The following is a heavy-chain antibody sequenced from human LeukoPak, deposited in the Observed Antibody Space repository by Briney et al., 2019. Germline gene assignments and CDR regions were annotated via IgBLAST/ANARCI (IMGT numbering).Heavy chain of an antibody. CDR1: GFTFSSYS. CDR3: ASPGGNDSSGYYNYYYYGMDV. J-gene: IGHJ6*02. V-gene: IGHV3-21*01. Sequence: GGSLRLSCAASGFTFSSYSMNWVRQAPGKGLEWVSSISSSSSYIYYAGSVKGRFTISRDNAKNSLYLQMNSLRAEDTAVYYCASPGGNDSSGYYNYYYYGMDVWGQGTTVTVSS. CDR2: ISSSSSYI. D-gene: IGHD3-22*01.